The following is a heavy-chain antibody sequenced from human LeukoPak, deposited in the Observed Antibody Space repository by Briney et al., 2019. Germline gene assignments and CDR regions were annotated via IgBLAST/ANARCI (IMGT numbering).Heavy chain of an antibody. CDR3: ASRSTVYGFDY. V-gene: IGHV4-4*02. CDR1: GGTISSSNW. J-gene: IGHJ4*02. Sequence: PSETLSLTCAVSGGTISSSNWWSWVRQPPGEGLEWIGEIYHSGGTNYNPSLKSRLTISIDRSKTQFSLRLSSVTAADTAFYYCASRSTVYGFDYWGQGTLVTVSS. D-gene: IGHD2-8*01. CDR2: IYHSGGT.